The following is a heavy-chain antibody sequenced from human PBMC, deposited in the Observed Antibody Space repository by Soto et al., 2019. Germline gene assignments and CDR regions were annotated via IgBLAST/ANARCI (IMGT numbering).Heavy chain of an antibody. CDR2: ISFDGSSK. D-gene: IGHD2-2*02. J-gene: IGHJ6*02. CDR3: SRATVTSVTLYQRFYQYEMDA. V-gene: IGHV3-30*09. CDR1: GFPFSRYT. Sequence: QSGGSLRLSCKASGFPFSRYTMHWLRRAPGKGLEWVGIISFDGSSKHYADGLKGRIVISSDNSKDSLYLQMDTLRAAYTAIYYCSRATVTSVTLYQRFYQYEMDASGQGTTFT.